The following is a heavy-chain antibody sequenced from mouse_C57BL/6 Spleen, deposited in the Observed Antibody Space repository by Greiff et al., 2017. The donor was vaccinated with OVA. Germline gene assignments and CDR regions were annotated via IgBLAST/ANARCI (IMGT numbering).Heavy chain of an antibody. V-gene: IGHV14-2*01. Sequence: VQLQQSGAELVKPGASVKLSCTASGFNIQDYYMHWVKQRTEQGLEWIGRIDPEDGETKYAPKFPGKATITADTSSNTAYLQLSSLTSEDTAVYYCARSDTTVVAPYAMDYWGQGTSVTVSS. CDR1: GFNIQDYY. CDR3: ARSDTTVVAPYAMDY. CDR2: IDPEDGET. J-gene: IGHJ4*01. D-gene: IGHD1-1*01.